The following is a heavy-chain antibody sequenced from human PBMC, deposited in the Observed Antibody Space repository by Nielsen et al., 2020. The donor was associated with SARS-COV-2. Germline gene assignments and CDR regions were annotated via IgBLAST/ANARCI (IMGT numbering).Heavy chain of an antibody. CDR2: INTNTGKS. D-gene: IGHD3-22*01. J-gene: IGHJ5*02. V-gene: IGHV7-4-1*02. CDR3: ARDDYETTGFRFDP. Sequence: WVRQAPGQGLEWMGWINTNTGKSTYAQGFTGRFVFSLDTSVSTAYLQISSLKAEDTAVYYCARDDYETTGFRFDPWGQGTLVTVSS.